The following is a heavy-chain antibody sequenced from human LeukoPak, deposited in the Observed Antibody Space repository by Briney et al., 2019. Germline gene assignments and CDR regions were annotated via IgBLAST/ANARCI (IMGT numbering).Heavy chain of an antibody. CDR3: ARAVVVVPAAMVRAFDP. CDR1: GYTFTSYY. J-gene: IGHJ5*02. V-gene: IGHV1-46*01. D-gene: IGHD2-2*01. CDR2: INPSGGSA. Sequence: GASVKVSCKASGYTFTSYYMHWVRQAPGQGLEWMGIINPSGGSASYAQKFQGRVTMTRDTSTSTVYMELSSLRSEDTAVYYCARAVVVVPAAMVRAFDPWGQGTLVTVSS.